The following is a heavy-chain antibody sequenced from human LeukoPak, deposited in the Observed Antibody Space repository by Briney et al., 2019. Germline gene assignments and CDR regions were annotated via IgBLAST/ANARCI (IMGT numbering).Heavy chain of an antibody. Sequence: GGSLRLSCPVSGFTFSSCTMNWVRPPAGKVPEWVSFISSSSSYTYDPDSVKGRFTIARDNAKNSLYLQMDSLRAEGTAVYYCARRPNGDYPPDYWGQGTLVTVSS. CDR3: ARRPNGDYPPDY. V-gene: IGHV3-21*05. CDR2: ISSSSSYT. J-gene: IGHJ4*02. CDR1: GFTFSSCT. D-gene: IGHD4-17*01.